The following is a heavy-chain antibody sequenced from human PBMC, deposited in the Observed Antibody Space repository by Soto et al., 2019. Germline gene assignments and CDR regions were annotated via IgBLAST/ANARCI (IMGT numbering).Heavy chain of an antibody. D-gene: IGHD5-12*01. CDR2: IYSGGST. CDR3: ARDGQKGGYSGYDWDY. Sequence: GGSLRLSSAASGFTVSSNYRSWVRQAPGKGLEWVSVIYSGGSTYYADSVKGRFTISRDNSKNTLYLQMNSLRAEDTAVYYCARDGQKGGYSGYDWDYWGQGTLVTVSS. J-gene: IGHJ4*02. CDR1: GFTVSSNY. V-gene: IGHV3-66*01.